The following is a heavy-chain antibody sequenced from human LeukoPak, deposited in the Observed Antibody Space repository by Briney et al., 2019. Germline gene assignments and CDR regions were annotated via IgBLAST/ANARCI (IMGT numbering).Heavy chain of an antibody. D-gene: IGHD6-19*01. CDR3: ARGSMAGYFDY. CDR1: EFTVSSYD. CDR2: IGTAGDP. Sequence: GGSLRLSCAASEFTVSSYDMHWVRQATGKGLEWVSAIGTAGDPYYPGSVKGRFTISRENAKNSLYLQMNSLRAGDTAVYYCARGSMAGYFDYWGQGPLVTVSS. J-gene: IGHJ4*02. V-gene: IGHV3-13*05.